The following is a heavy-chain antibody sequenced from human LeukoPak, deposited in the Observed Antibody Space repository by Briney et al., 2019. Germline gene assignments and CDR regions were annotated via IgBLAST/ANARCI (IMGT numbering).Heavy chain of an antibody. CDR1: GGSISSSNW. CDR3: ARQFLSGYYGMDV. J-gene: IGHJ6*02. D-gene: IGHD1-26*01. Sequence: SETLSLTCAVSGGSISSSNWWSWVRQPPGKGLEWIGEIYHSWSTNYNPSLKSRVTISVDKSKNQFSLKLSSVTAADTAVYYCARQFLSGYYGMDVWGQGTTVTVSS. CDR2: IYHSWST. V-gene: IGHV4-4*02.